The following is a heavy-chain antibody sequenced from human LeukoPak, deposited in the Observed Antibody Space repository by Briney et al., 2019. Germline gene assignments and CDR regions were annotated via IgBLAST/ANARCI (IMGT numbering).Heavy chain of an antibody. V-gene: IGHV1-69*13. Sequence: SVNVSCKASGGTFSSYAISWVRQAPGQGLEWMGGIIPIFGTANYAQKFQGRVTITADESTSTAYMELSSLRSEDTAVYYCARDPSTTVTTSPSHFWYFDLWGRGTLVTVSS. CDR1: GGTFSSYA. CDR2: IIPIFGTA. CDR3: ARDPSTTVTTSPSHFWYFDL. J-gene: IGHJ2*01. D-gene: IGHD4-17*01.